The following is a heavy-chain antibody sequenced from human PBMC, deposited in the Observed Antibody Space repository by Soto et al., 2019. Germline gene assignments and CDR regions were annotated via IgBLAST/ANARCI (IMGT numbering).Heavy chain of an antibody. D-gene: IGHD2-2*01. Sequence: ASVKVPXKASGYTFTXYYLHWVRQAPGQGLEWVGWINPNNGDTDYAQKFQGWVTMTRDTSISTAYMELRRLRPDDTAVYFCARAVVLVPAAMRYNWFDPWGQGTLVTVSS. CDR2: INPNNGDT. J-gene: IGHJ5*02. CDR1: GYTFTXYY. V-gene: IGHV1-2*04. CDR3: ARAVVLVPAAMRYNWFDP.